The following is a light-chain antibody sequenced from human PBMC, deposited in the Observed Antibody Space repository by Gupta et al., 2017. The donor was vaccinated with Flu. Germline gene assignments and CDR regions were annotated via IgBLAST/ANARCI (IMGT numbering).Light chain of an antibody. CDR2: KAS. CDR3: QQYDAYPWT. V-gene: IGKV1-5*03. Sequence: DIQMTQSPSTLSASLGDRVTITCRASQSISDWLTWYQQKPGTAPKLLIYKASTLESGVPSRFSGSGSGTEFTLTINNLHPDDFATYFCQQYDAYPWTFGHGTKVKIK. CDR1: QSISDW. J-gene: IGKJ1*01.